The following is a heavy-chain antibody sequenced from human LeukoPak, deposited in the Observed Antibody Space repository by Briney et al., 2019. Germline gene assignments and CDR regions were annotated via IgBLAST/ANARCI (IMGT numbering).Heavy chain of an antibody. J-gene: IGHJ1*01. CDR3: ARGSSGYYCDHFQT. V-gene: IGHV3-7*01. Sequence: PGGSLRLSCAASRFTFSNHWMTWIRQAPGKGLEWVANIKQDGIEKYYADSVEGRFTVSRDNTKKPLFLQTHTLRAEDTAVYYCARGSSGYYCDHFQTWGQGSLVTVSS. CDR2: IKQDGIEK. D-gene: IGHD3-22*01. CDR1: RFTFSNHW.